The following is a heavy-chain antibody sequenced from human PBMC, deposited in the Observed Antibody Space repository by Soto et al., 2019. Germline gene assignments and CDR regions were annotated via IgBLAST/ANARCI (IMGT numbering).Heavy chain of an antibody. J-gene: IGHJ4*02. D-gene: IGHD5-18*01. CDR1: GGTFYTYT. V-gene: IGHV1-69*15. CDR2: LTPIYPTT. Sequence: QVQLVQSGAAVRKPGSSVQVSCKASGGTFYTYTFSWVRQAPGQGLAWMGSLTPIYPTTNYAEKFQGRLTVTADGSTNTAYMELNSLTSEDTAVYYCARFPLYSFPHSDDRDSWCQGTLVTVSS. CDR3: ARFPLYSFPHSDDRDS.